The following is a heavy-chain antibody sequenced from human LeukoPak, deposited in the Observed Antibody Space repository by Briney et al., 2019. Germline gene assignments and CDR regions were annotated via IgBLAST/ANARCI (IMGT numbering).Heavy chain of an antibody. CDR2: INWNGGST. CDR3: ARAYYDFWSGYYPFDY. Sequence: PGGSLRLSCAASVFTFDDYGMSWVRQAPGKGLEWVSGINWNGGSTGYADSMKGRFTISRDNAKNSLYLQMNSLRAEDTALYHCARAYYDFWSGYYPFDYWGQGTLVTVSS. V-gene: IGHV3-20*01. CDR1: VFTFDDYG. J-gene: IGHJ4*02. D-gene: IGHD3-3*01.